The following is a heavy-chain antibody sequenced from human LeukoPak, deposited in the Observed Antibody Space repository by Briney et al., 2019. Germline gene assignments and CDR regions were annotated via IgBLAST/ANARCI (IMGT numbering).Heavy chain of an antibody. V-gene: IGHV4-30-4*07. CDR3: ARALGTGYYYYYMDV. D-gene: IGHD1-14*01. Sequence: SETLSLTCAVSGGSISSGGYSWSWIRQPPGKGLAWIGYIYYSGSTYYNPSLKSRVTISVDTSKNQFSLKLSSVTAADTAVYYCARALGTGYYYYYMDVWGKGTTVTISS. CDR2: IYYSGST. CDR1: GGSISSGGYS. J-gene: IGHJ6*03.